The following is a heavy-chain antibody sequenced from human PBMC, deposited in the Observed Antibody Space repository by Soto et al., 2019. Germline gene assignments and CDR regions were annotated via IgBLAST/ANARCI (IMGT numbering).Heavy chain of an antibody. CDR1: GYTFAAYF. CDR3: ARDNPETVVPAATYYFDN. CDR2: INPYSGAT. Sequence: QVQLVQSGAEVREPGASVKVSCKTSGYTFAAYFIHWVRQAPGQGLEWMGWINPYSGATSYALKFQGSVTMTSDTSISTADMELNRLRSADTAVYYCARDNPETVVPAATYYFDNWGQGTLVTVSS. V-gene: IGHV1-2*04. J-gene: IGHJ4*02. D-gene: IGHD2-2*01.